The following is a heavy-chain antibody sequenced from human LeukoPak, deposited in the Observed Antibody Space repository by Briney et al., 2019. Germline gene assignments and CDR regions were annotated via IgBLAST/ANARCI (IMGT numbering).Heavy chain of an antibody. CDR2: INHSGST. V-gene: IGHV4-34*01. CDR1: GGSFSGYY. CDR3: ARVAGVVTTDY. J-gene: IGHJ4*02. Sequence: PSETLSLTCAVHGGSFSGYYWSWIRQPPGKGLEWIGEINHSGSTNYNPSLKSRVTISVDTSKNQFSLKLSSVTAADTAVYYCARVAGVVTTDYWGQGTLVTVSS. D-gene: IGHD3-3*01.